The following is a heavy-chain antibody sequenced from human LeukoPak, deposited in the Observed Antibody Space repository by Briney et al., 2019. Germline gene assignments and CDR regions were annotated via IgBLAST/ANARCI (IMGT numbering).Heavy chain of an antibody. Sequence: PSETLSLTCTVSGGSISSGGYYWGWIRQPPGKGLEWIGSILYTGRTYYNPSLKSRVTISVDTSKNQFSLKLNSVTAADAALYYCARQPSLSYCSSGTCWSDSWGQGTLVTVSS. D-gene: IGHD2-15*01. CDR3: ARQPSLSYCSSGTCWSDS. CDR1: GGSISSGGYY. J-gene: IGHJ5*01. CDR2: ILYTGRT. V-gene: IGHV4-39*01.